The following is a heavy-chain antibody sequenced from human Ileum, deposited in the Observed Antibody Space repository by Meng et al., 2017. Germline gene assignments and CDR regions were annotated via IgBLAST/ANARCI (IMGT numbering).Heavy chain of an antibody. J-gene: IGHJ4*02. V-gene: IGHV3-23*01. CDR1: GFTFSSYA. CDR2: ISGSGGST. Sequence: GESLKISCASSGFTFSSYAMSGVRQAPGKGLEWVSTISGSGGSTYYPDSVKGRFTISRDNSRNTLYLQMNSLSVEDTALYYCARDKGSGYSVEESGFDSWGQGTLVTVSS. CDR3: ARDKGSGYSVEESGFDS. D-gene: IGHD5-12*01.